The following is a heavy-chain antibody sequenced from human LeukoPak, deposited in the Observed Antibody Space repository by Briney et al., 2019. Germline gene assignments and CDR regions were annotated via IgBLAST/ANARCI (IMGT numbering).Heavy chain of an antibody. J-gene: IGHJ6*03. CDR1: GGSISSSSYF. CDR2: IYYSGRT. Sequence: SETLSLTCIVSGGSISSSSYFWGWIRQPPGEGLGWIGSIYYSGRTYYNPSLKSRVAISVDTSSNQFSLKLSSVTAADTAVYYCARPVDYYYYYMDVWGKGTTVTVSS. CDR3: ARPVDYYYYYMDV. V-gene: IGHV4-39*07.